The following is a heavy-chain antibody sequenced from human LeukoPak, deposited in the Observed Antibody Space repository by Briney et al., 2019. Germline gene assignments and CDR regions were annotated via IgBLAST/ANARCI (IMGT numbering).Heavy chain of an antibody. CDR3: ARDITPGIAVAGPDY. D-gene: IGHD6-19*01. J-gene: IGHJ4*02. V-gene: IGHV3-30*04. Sequence: QPGRSLRLSCAASGFTFSSYAMHWVRQAPGKGLEWVAVISYDGSNKYYADSVKGRFTISRDNSKNTLYLQMNSLRAEDTAVYYCARDITPGIAVAGPDYWGQGTLVTVSS. CDR1: GFTFSSYA. CDR2: ISYDGSNK.